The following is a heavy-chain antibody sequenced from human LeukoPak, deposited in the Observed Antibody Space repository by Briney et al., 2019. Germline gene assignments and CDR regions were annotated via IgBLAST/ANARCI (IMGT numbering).Heavy chain of an antibody. V-gene: IGHV3-48*01. Sequence: GGSLRLSCAASGFTFSSYSMNWVRQAPGKGLEWVSYISSSSSTIYYADSVEGRFTISRDNAKNSLYLQMNSLRAEDTAVYYCAREGHGVVVPAAHQLGLDYYYYYMDVWGKGTTVTVSS. CDR1: GFTFSSYS. D-gene: IGHD2-2*01. CDR3: AREGHGVVVPAAHQLGLDYYYYYMDV. J-gene: IGHJ6*03. CDR2: ISSSSSTI.